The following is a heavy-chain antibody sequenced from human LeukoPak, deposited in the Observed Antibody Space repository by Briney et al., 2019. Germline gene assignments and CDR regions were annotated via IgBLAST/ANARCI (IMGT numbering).Heavy chain of an antibody. J-gene: IGHJ5*02. CDR3: ARDPIETNFGVRGVIITDSNWFDP. CDR1: GFTFSSYS. Sequence: GGSLRLSCAASGFTFSSYSMNWVRQAPGKGLEWVSSISSSSSYIYYADSVKGRFTISRDNAKNSLYLQMNSLRAEDTAVYYCARDPIETNFGVRGVIITDSNWFDPWGQGTLVTVSS. D-gene: IGHD3-10*01. CDR2: ISSSSSYI. V-gene: IGHV3-21*01.